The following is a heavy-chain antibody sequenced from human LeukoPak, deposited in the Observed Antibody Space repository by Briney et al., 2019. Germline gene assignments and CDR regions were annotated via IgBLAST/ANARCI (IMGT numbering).Heavy chain of an antibody. CDR2: INPSGGST. J-gene: IGHJ4*02. D-gene: IGHD3-10*01. CDR3: TRGLLWFGELSPPGY. Sequence: GASVKVSCKASGYTFTSYYMHWVRQAPGQGLEWMGIINPSGGSTSYAQKFQGRVTITRDTSASTVYTELSSLRSEDMAVYYCTRGLLWFGELSPPGYWGQGTLITVSS. V-gene: IGHV1-46*01. CDR1: GYTFTSYY.